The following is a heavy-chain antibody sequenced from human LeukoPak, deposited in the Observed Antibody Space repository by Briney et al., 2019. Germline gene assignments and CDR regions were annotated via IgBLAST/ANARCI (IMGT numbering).Heavy chain of an antibody. CDR2: IYYSGST. CDR1: GGSISSYY. V-gene: IGHV4-59*12. CDR3: ARVSLGIQSLAFDY. D-gene: IGHD4-11*01. J-gene: IGHJ4*02. Sequence: SETLSLTCTVSGGSISSYYWSWIRQPPGKGLEWIGYIYYSGSTNYNPSLKSRVTISVDRSKNQFSLKLSSVTAADTAVYYCARVSLGIQSLAFDYWGQGTLVTVSS.